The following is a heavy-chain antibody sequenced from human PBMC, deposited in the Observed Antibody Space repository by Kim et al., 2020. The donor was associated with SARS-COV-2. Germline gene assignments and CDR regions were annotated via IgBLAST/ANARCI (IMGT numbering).Heavy chain of an antibody. V-gene: IGHV3-53*01. J-gene: IGHJ6*02. CDR3: EREGHYYYYGMDV. CDR2: IYSGGST. CDR1: GFTVSSNY. Sequence: GGSLRLSCAASGFTVSSNYMSWVRQAPGKGLEWVSVIYSGGSTYYADSVKGRFTISRDNSKNTLYLQMNSLRAKDTAVYSCEREGHYYYYGMDVWGQGTTVTVSS.